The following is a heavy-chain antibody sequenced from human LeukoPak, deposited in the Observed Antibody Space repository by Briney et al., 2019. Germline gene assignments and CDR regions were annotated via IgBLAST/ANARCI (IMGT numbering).Heavy chain of an antibody. D-gene: IGHD3-10*01. Sequence: SETLSLTCTVYGGSISSYYWSWIRQPPGKGLQWIGYIYYSGSTKYNPSLRSRVTISIDTSKNQFSLKLSSVTAADTAVYYCARDRENYYGSGELSWFDPWGQGTLVTVSS. CDR2: IYYSGST. J-gene: IGHJ5*02. V-gene: IGHV4-59*01. CDR1: GGSISSYY. CDR3: ARDRENYYGSGELSWFDP.